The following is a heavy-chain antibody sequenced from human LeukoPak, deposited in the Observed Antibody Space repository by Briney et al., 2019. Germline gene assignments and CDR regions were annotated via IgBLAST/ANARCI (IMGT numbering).Heavy chain of an antibody. D-gene: IGHD6-19*01. Sequence: GGSLRLSCAASGFTFSDYYMSWIRQAPGKGLEWVSYISSSGSTIYYADSVKGRFTISRDNAKNSLYLQMNSLRAEDTAVYYCARVSGFDIAVASDFDYWGQGTLVTVSS. CDR1: GFTFSDYY. CDR2: ISSSGSTI. CDR3: ARVSGFDIAVASDFDY. V-gene: IGHV3-11*04. J-gene: IGHJ4*02.